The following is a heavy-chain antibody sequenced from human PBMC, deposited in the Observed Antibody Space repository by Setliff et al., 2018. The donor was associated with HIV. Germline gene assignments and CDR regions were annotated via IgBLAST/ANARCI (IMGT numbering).Heavy chain of an antibody. CDR1: GFTFSDYY. CDR3: VREWVADP. D-gene: IGHD1-26*01. CDR2: ISSSGSYT. Sequence: LRLSCAASGFTFSDYYMSWIRQAPGKGLEWVSYISSSGSYTNYADSVKGRFTISRDNAKNSLYLQMSSLRADDTAVYYCVREWVADPWGQGTLVTVSS. V-gene: IGHV3-11*05. J-gene: IGHJ5*02.